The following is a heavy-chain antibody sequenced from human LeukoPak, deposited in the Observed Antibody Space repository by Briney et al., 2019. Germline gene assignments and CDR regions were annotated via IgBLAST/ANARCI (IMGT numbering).Heavy chain of an antibody. V-gene: IGHV4-4*07. CDR1: GGSISSYY. Sequence: SQTLSLTCTVSGGSISSYYWSWIRQPAGKGLEWIGRIYTSGSTNYNPSLKSRVTMSVDTSKNQFSLKLSSVTAADTAVYYCARAAYNYDFWSGHFYYFDYWGQGTLVTVSS. CDR2: IYTSGST. J-gene: IGHJ4*02. D-gene: IGHD3-3*01. CDR3: ARAAYNYDFWSGHFYYFDY.